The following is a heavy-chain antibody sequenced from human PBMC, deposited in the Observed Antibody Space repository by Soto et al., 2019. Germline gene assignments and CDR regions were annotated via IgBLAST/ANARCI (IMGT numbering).Heavy chain of an antibody. D-gene: IGHD6-19*01. V-gene: IGHV3-30-3*01. CDR3: ARAPSSGWYSFFDY. J-gene: IGHJ4*02. CDR2: ISYDGSNK. CDR1: GFTFSSYA. Sequence: GGSLRLSCAASGFTFSSYAMHWVRQAPGKGLEWVAVISYDGSNKYYADSVKGRFTISRDNSKNTLYLQMNSLRAEDTAVYYCARAPSSGWYSFFDYWGQGTLVTVSS.